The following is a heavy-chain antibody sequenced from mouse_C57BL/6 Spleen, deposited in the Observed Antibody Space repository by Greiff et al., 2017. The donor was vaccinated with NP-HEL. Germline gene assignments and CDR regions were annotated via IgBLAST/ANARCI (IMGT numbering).Heavy chain of an antibody. V-gene: IGHV1-64*01. CDR2: IHPNSGST. CDR3: ASITTVVATKGY. D-gene: IGHD1-1*01. J-gene: IGHJ2*01. CDR1: GYTFTSYR. Sequence: QVQLQQPGAELVKPGASVKLSCKASGYTFTSYRMHWVKQRPGQGLEWIGMIHPNSGSTNYNEKFKSKATLTVDKSSSPAYMQLSSLTSEDSAVYYCASITTVVATKGYWGQGTTLTVSS.